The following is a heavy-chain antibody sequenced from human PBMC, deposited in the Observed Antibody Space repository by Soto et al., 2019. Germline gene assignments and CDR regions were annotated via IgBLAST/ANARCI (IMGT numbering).Heavy chain of an antibody. D-gene: IGHD5-18*01. J-gene: IGHJ4*02. CDR2: IYNSGST. Sequence: QVQLQESGPGLVKPSQTLSLTCTVSGGSITSGDHFWSWIRQPPGKGLEWIGYIYNSGSTYYNPSLKSRVTISVDTSKNQCSLKVSSVTAADTAVYYCARGAGYSYGIDYWGQGTLVTVSS. CDR1: GGSITSGDHF. V-gene: IGHV4-30-4*01. CDR3: ARGAGYSYGIDY.